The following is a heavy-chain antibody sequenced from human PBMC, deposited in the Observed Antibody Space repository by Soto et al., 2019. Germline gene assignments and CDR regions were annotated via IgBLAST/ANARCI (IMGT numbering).Heavy chain of an antibody. V-gene: IGHV3-23*01. D-gene: IGHD2-2*01. J-gene: IGHJ1*01. CDR3: AKDLSTLNIVVVPAAITEYFQH. CDR1: GFTFSSYA. CDR2: ISGSGGST. Sequence: PGGSLRLSCAASGFTFSSYAMSWVRQAPGKGLEWVSAISGSGGSTYYADSVKGRFTISRDNSKNTLYLQMNSLRAEDTAVYYCAKDLSTLNIVVVPAAITEYFQHWGQGTLVTVSS.